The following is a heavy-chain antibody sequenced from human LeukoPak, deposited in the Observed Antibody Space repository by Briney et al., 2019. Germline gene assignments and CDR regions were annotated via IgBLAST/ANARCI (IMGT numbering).Heavy chain of an antibody. CDR3: AREEYSSGSRDAFDI. J-gene: IGHJ3*02. V-gene: IGHV1/OR15-1*02. CDR2: INPNSGGT. D-gene: IGHD6-19*01. Sequence: GASVKVSCKASGYIFTDYYMHWVRQAPGQELGWMGGINPNSGGTNYAQKFQGRVTMTRDTSISTAYTELSSLRSEDTAVYYCAREEYSSGSRDAFDIWGQGTMVTVSS. CDR1: GYIFTDYY.